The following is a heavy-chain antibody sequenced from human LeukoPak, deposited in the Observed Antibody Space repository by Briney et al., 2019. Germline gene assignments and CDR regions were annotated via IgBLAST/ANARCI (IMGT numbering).Heavy chain of an antibody. CDR1: GFTVSSNY. CDR3: ATPRSGYYYYFDY. D-gene: IGHD3-22*01. Sequence: GGPLILSCAASGFTVSSNYMSWVRQAPGKGLEWVSVIYGAGSTYYADSVKGRFTISRDNSKNTLYLQMNSLRAEDTAVYYCATPRSGYYYYFDYWGQGTLVTVSS. CDR2: IYGAGST. V-gene: IGHV3-66*01. J-gene: IGHJ4*02.